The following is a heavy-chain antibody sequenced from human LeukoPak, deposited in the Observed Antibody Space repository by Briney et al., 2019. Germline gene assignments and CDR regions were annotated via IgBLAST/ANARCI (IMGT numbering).Heavy chain of an antibody. J-gene: IGHJ5*02. Sequence: SETLSLTCAVYGGSFSGYYWSWIRQPPGKGLEWIGEINHSGSTNYNPSLKSRVTISVDTSKNQFSPKLNSVTAADTAVYYCASLSEYCSAGSCYLGWFDPWGQGTLVTVSS. CDR2: INHSGST. CDR1: GGSFSGYY. CDR3: ASLSEYCSAGSCYLGWFDP. D-gene: IGHD2-15*01. V-gene: IGHV4-34*01.